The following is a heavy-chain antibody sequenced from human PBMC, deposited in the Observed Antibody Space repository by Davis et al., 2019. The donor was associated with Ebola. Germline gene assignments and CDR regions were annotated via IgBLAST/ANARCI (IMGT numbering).Heavy chain of an antibody. D-gene: IGHD6-19*01. V-gene: IGHV4-39*07. J-gene: IGHJ6*03. CDR2: IYYSGAT. CDR3: ARLGYSSSFMDV. Sequence: PSETLSLTCTVSGGSINSNTFYWGWIRQSPGMGLEWIGRIYYSGATDYNASLKSRVTLSVDRSKNQFSLRLSSVSAADTAVYYCARLGYSSSFMDVWGTGTTVTVSS. CDR1: GGSINSNTFY.